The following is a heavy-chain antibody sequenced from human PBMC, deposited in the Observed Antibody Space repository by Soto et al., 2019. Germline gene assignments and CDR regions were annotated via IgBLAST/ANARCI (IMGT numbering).Heavy chain of an antibody. V-gene: IGHV3-23*01. CDR1: GFTFIRYA. CDR3: ASGRGRDFYYGMDV. CDR2: ISGSGDRT. J-gene: IGHJ6*02. Sequence: EVQLLESGGGLVQPGGSLRLSCAASGFTFIRYAITWVRQAPGKGLEWVSVISGSGDRTYYADSVKGRFTISRDNSKDTLYLQMNSRRAEDTAVYYCASGRGRDFYYGMDVWGQGTTVTVSS. D-gene: IGHD1-26*01.